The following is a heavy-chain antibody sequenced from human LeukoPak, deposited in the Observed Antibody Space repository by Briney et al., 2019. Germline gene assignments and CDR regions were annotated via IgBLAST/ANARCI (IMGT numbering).Heavy chain of an antibody. J-gene: IGHJ6*02. CDR3: ARGQYYYDSSGYNYYYGMDV. D-gene: IGHD3-22*01. CDR2: INHSGST. V-gene: IGHV4-34*01. CDR1: GGSFSGDY. Sequence: SETLSLTCAVHGGSFSGDYWTWIRQPPGKGLEWIGEINHSGSTNYNPSLKSRVTISVDTSKNQFSLKLSSVTAADTAVYYCARGQYYYDSSGYNYYYGMDVWGQGTTVTVSS.